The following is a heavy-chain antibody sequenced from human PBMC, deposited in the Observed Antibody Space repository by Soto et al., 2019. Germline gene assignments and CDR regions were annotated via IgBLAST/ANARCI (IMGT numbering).Heavy chain of an antibody. CDR2: IYYSGST. CDR1: GGSISSSSYY. J-gene: IGHJ4*02. D-gene: IGHD2-15*01. CDR3: ARLSSAVVYFDY. Sequence: QLQLQESGPGLVKPSETLSLTCTVSGGSISSSSYYWGWIRQPPGKGVEWIGSIYYSGSTYFNPSLNSPVGISVDTSKNEFPPKLSSVTAADTPVYYGARLSSAVVYFDYWCQGTLVTVSS. V-gene: IGHV4-39*01.